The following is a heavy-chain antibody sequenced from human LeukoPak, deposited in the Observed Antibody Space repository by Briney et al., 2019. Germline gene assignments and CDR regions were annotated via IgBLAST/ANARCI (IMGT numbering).Heavy chain of an antibody. D-gene: IGHD4-23*01. Sequence: SETLSLTCTVSGGSISSGGYYWSWIRQHPGKGLEWIGYIYYSGSTYYNPSLKSRVTISVDTSKNQFSLKLSSVTAADTAAYYCARNLGGWFDSWGQGTLVTVSS. J-gene: IGHJ5*01. CDR3: ARNLGGWFDS. V-gene: IGHV4-31*03. CDR2: IYYSGST. CDR1: GGSISSGGYY.